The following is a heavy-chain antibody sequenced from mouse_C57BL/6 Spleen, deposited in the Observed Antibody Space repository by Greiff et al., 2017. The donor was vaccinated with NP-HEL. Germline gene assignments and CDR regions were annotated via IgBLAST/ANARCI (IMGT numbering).Heavy chain of an antibody. Sequence: QVQLQQSGPELVKPGASVKISCKASGYAFSSSWMNWVKQRPGKGLEWIGRIYPGDGDTNYNGKFKGKATLTADKSSSTAYMQLSSLTSEDSAVYFCAREGGYYVYFDYWGQGTTLTVSS. D-gene: IGHD2-3*01. V-gene: IGHV1-82*01. J-gene: IGHJ2*01. CDR2: IYPGDGDT. CDR3: AREGGYYVYFDY. CDR1: GYAFSSSW.